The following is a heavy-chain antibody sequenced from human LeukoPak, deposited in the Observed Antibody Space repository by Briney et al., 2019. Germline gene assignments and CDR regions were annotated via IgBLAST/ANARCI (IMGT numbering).Heavy chain of an antibody. V-gene: IGHV3-23*01. J-gene: IGHJ4*02. D-gene: IGHD6-13*01. CDR1: GFTFSSYA. CDR3: AKGVSSLLYYFDY. CDR2: IGGSSGST. Sequence: GGSLRLSCAASGFTFSSYAMRWVRQAPGKGLEWVSSIGGSSGSTYYADSVKGRFTNSRDNSKNTLYLQMNSLRAEDTAVYYRAKGVSSLLYYFDYWGQGTLVTVSS.